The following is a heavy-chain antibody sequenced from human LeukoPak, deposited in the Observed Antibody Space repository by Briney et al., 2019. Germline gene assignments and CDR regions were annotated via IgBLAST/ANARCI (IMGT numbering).Heavy chain of an antibody. J-gene: IGHJ4*02. CDR3: ARGGGYDFSDY. CDR1: GFTFSSYS. CDR2: ISSSSSYI. D-gene: IGHD5-12*01. V-gene: IGHV3-21*01. Sequence: GGSLRLSCAASGFTFSSYSMNWVRQAPGKGLEWVSSISSSSSYIYYVDSVKGRFAISRDNAKNSLYLQMNSLRAEDTAVYYCARGGGYDFSDYWGQGTLVTVSS.